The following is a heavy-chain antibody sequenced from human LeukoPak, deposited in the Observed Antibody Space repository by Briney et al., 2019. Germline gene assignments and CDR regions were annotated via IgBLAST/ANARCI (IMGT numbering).Heavy chain of an antibody. CDR1: GLTFSSYG. Sequence: GASLRLYCAASGLTFSSYGMHWVRQAPGKGLEGVAVISYDGSNKYYADSVKGRFTISRDNSKNTLYLQMNSLRAEDTAVYYCAKDRQWLENFDYWGQGTLVTVSS. CDR2: ISYDGSNK. D-gene: IGHD6-19*01. CDR3: AKDRQWLENFDY. J-gene: IGHJ4*02. V-gene: IGHV3-30*18.